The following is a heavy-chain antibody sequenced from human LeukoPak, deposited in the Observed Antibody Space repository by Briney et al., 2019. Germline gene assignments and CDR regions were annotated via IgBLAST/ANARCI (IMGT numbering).Heavy chain of an antibody. V-gene: IGHV1-18*01. CDR2: ISDYNGNT. Sequence: ASVKVSCKASGYTFTSYGISWVRQAPGQGLEWMGWISDYNGNTNYAQKLQGRVTMTTDTSTSTAYMELRSLRSDDTAVYYCARVQILEWLSNQLDYWGQGTLVTVSS. CDR3: ARVQILEWLSNQLDY. CDR1: GYTFTSYG. J-gene: IGHJ4*02. D-gene: IGHD3-3*01.